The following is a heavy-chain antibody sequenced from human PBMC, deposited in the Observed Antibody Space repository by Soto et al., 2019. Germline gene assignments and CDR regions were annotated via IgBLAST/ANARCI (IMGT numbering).Heavy chain of an antibody. CDR2: INPSGGST. CDR3: ARDRAFLKSTVTHYYYGMDV. J-gene: IGHJ6*02. V-gene: IGHV1-46*01. Sequence: ASVKVSCKASGSTFTSYYMHWVRQAPGQGLEWMGIINPSGGSTSYAQKFQGRVTMTRDTSTSTVYMELSSLRSEDTAVYYCARDRAFLKSTVTHYYYGMDVWGQGTTVTVSS. D-gene: IGHD4-17*01. CDR1: GSTFTSYY.